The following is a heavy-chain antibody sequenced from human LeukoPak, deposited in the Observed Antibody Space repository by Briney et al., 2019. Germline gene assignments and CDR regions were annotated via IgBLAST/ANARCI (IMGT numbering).Heavy chain of an antibody. V-gene: IGHV1-18*01. J-gene: IGHJ4*02. CDR3: ARVFYGDYRYFDY. D-gene: IGHD4-17*01. Sequence: ASVKVSCKASGYTFTSYGITWVRQAPGQGLEWMGWISAYSAKTNYAQKFQGRVTMTTDTSTRTAYMELRSLRSDDTAVYYCARVFYGDYRYFDYWGQGTLVTVSS. CDR2: ISAYSAKT. CDR1: GYTFTSYG.